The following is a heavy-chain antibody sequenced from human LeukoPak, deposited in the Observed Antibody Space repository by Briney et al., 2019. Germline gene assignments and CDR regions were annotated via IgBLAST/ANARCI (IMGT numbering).Heavy chain of an antibody. J-gene: IGHJ1*01. Sequence: GVSLRLSCAASGFTFDDYAMHWVRQAPGKGLEWVSGISWNSGSIGYADSVKGLFTISRDNAKNSLYLHMNSLRAEDPALYYCAKGEAEYFQHWGQGTLVTVSS. CDR3: AKGEAEYFQH. CDR1: GFTFDDYA. CDR2: ISWNSGSI. V-gene: IGHV3-9*01.